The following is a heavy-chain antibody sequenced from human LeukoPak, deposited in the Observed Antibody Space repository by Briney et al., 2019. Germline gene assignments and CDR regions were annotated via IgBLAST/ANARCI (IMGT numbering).Heavy chain of an antibody. CDR2: ISGSGGST. J-gene: IGHJ5*02. Sequence: GGSLRLSCAASGFTCSSYAMSWVRQAPGKGLEWVSAISGSGGSTYYADSVKGRFTISRDNSKNTLYLQMNSLRAEDTAVYYCAKGVTVYNWFDPWGQGTLVTVSS. D-gene: IGHD4-23*01. CDR3: AKGVTVYNWFDP. CDR1: GFTCSSYA. V-gene: IGHV3-23*01.